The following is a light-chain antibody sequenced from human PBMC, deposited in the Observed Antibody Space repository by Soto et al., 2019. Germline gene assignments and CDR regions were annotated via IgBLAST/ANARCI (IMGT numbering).Light chain of an antibody. J-gene: IGKJ4*01. Sequence: EIVMTQSPATLSVSPGERATLSCRACQSVSSNLAWYQQKPGQAPRLLIYHASTRATGIPARFSGSGSGTEFTLTISSLQSEDFAVYYCQQYNKWPLTFGGGTKVEIK. V-gene: IGKV3-15*01. CDR1: QSVSSN. CDR3: QQYNKWPLT. CDR2: HAS.